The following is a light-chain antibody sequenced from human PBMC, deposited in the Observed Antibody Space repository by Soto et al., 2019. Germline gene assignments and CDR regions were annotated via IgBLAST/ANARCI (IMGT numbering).Light chain of an antibody. V-gene: IGKV3-15*01. Sequence: EIVMTQSPATLSVSPGERATLSCRASQGVSSNLAWYQQKPGQAPRLLIYGASTRATGIPARFSGSGSGTEFTLTISSLQSEDFAVYYCQQYNNWPGTFGQGTKVAIK. CDR2: GAS. CDR1: QGVSSN. CDR3: QQYNNWPGT. J-gene: IGKJ1*01.